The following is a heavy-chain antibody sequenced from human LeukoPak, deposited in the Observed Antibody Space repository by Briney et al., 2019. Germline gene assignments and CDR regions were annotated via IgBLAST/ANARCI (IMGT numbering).Heavy chain of an antibody. V-gene: IGHV3-48*01. J-gene: IGHJ4*02. CDR2: ISSSSSTI. CDR1: GFTFSSYS. CDR3: ARVSGYSGYENDY. D-gene: IGHD5-12*01. Sequence: GGSLRLSCAASGFTFSSYSMNWVRQAPGKGLEWVSYISSSSSTIYYADSVKGRFTISRDNAKNSLYLQMNSLRAEDTAVYYCARVSGYSGYENDYWGQGTLVTVSS.